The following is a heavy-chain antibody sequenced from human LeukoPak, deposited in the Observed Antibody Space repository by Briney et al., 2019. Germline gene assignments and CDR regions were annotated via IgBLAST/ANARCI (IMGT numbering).Heavy chain of an antibody. J-gene: IGHJ4*02. Sequence: SETLSLTCTVSGGSVSSGSYYWSWIRQPPGRGLGWIGFIYYSGSTNYNPSLKRRVTISVDTSQNQFSLKLSSVTAADTAVYYCARVLYRSGWTLFDYWGQGTLVTVSS. V-gene: IGHV4-61*01. CDR3: ARVLYRSGWTLFDY. D-gene: IGHD6-19*01. CDR2: IYYSGST. CDR1: GGSVSSGSYY.